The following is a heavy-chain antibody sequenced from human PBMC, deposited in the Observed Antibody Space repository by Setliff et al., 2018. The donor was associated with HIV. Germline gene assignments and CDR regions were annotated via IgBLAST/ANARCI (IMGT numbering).Heavy chain of an antibody. D-gene: IGHD3-9*01. CDR1: GVSMDSGDYS. CDR2: IYNSGLT. CDR3: ARGFWNNVLRYFDWLSPQPDAFDI. V-gene: IGHV4-30-4*08. J-gene: IGHJ3*02. Sequence: SETLSLTCTVSGVSMDSGDYSWGWVRQSPGKGLAWIGYIYNSGLTYYNPSLKSRVTISVDTSKNQFSLKLSSVTAADTAVYYCARGFWNNVLRYFDWLSPQPDAFDIWGQGTMVTVSS.